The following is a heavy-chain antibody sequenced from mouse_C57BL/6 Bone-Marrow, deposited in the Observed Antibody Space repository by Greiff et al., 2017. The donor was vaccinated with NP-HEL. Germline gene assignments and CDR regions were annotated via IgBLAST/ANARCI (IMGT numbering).Heavy chain of an antibody. D-gene: IGHD3-3*01. CDR1: GFSLTSYG. Sequence: VKLMESGPGLVQPSQSLSITCTVSGFSLTSYGVHWVRQPPGKGLEWLGVIWSGGSTDYNAAFISRLSISKDNSKSQVFFKMNSLQADDTAIYCCAEGGRGFAYWGQGTLVTVSA. V-gene: IGHV2-4*01. J-gene: IGHJ3*01. CDR2: IWSGGST. CDR3: AEGGRGFAY.